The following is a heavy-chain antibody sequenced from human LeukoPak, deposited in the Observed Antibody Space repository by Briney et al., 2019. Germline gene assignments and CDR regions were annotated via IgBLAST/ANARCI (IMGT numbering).Heavy chain of an antibody. Sequence: SETLSLTCTVSGGSLSSSIYYWGWIRQPPGRGLEWIGTIYDSGSTYYNPSLKSRVTISVDTSKNQFSLNLSSVAAADTAVYYCARHLTSGWYGVKYWGQGTLVTVSS. CDR3: ARHLTSGWYGVKY. V-gene: IGHV4-39*01. D-gene: IGHD6-19*01. CDR1: GGSLSSSIYY. CDR2: IYDSGST. J-gene: IGHJ4*02.